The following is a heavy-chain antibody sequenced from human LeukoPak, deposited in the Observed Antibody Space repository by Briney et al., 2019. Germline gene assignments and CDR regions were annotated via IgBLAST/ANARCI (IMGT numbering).Heavy chain of an antibody. J-gene: IGHJ4*02. D-gene: IGHD3-22*01. CDR1: GYSFTTYR. Sequence: GESLKISCKGSGYSFTTYRIGWVRQMPGKGLEWMGVVSPGDSDTRYSPSFQGQVTISADKSISTAYLQGSSLKASDTAMYYCARHLDDSSGYYYRTMYYFDYWGQGTLVTVSS. CDR2: VSPGDSDT. CDR3: ARHLDDSSGYYYRTMYYFDY. V-gene: IGHV5-51*01.